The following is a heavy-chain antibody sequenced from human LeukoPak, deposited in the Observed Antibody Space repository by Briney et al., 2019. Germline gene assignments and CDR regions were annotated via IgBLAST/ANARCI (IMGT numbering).Heavy chain of an antibody. D-gene: IGHD6-13*01. CDR2: ISHSGST. J-gene: IGHJ3*02. V-gene: IGHV4-34*01. Sequence: PSESLSLTFSVYGGSLRGYYRRSIRQPPRKRVEWIGEISHSGSTHYNPSLKSRVTISVDTSKNQCSLKLSSVTAADTAVYYCARGPGSSWYKGAFDIWGQGTMVTVSS. CDR1: GGSLRGYY. CDR3: ARGPGSSWYKGAFDI.